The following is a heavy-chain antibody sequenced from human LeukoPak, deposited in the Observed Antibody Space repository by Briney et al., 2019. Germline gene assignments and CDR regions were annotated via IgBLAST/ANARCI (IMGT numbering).Heavy chain of an antibody. Sequence: SETLSLTCTVSGGSISSYYWSWIRLPPGKGLQWFGCMYYSGSTNYIPSLKIRVTISVDTSKNQFPLKLSSVTAADTAVYYCARHAYYYDRSGSYEAFDIWGQGTMVTAS. CDR2: MYYSGST. J-gene: IGHJ3*02. CDR1: GGSISSYY. D-gene: IGHD3-22*01. CDR3: ARHAYYYDRSGSYEAFDI. V-gene: IGHV4-59*08.